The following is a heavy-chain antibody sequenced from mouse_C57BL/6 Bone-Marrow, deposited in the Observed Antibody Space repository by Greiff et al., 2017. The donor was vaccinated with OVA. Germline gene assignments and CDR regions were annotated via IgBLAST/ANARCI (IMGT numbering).Heavy chain of an antibody. D-gene: IGHD2-4*01. CDR3: ARNLGYYDYTWFAY. V-gene: IGHV2-2*01. Sequence: VKLVESGPGLVQPSQSLSITCTVSGFSLTSYGVHWVRQSPGKGLEWLGVIWSGGSTDYNAAFISRLSISKDNSKSQVFFKMNSLQADDTAIYYSARNLGYYDYTWFAYWGQGTLVTVSA. CDR2: IWSGGST. J-gene: IGHJ3*01. CDR1: GFSLTSYG.